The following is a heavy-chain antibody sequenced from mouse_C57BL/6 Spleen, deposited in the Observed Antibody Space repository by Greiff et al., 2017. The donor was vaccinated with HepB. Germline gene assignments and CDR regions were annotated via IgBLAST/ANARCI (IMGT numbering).Heavy chain of an antibody. V-gene: IGHV5-17*01. CDR3: ARDLYYAMDY. Sequence: EVMLVESGGGLVKPGGSLKLSCAASGFTFSDYGMHWVRQAPEKGLEWVAYISSGSSTIYYADTVKGRFTISRDNAKNTLFLQMTSLRSADTAMYYCARDLYYAMDYWGQGTSVTVSS. CDR1: GFTFSDYG. J-gene: IGHJ4*01. CDR2: ISSGSSTI.